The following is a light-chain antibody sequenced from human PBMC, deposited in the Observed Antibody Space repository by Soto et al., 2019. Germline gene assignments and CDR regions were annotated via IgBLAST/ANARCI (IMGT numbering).Light chain of an antibody. Sequence: QSALTQPRSVSGSPGQSVTISCTGTSSDIGAYNYVSWYQQHPGKAPKLMIYHVSKRPSGVPDRFSGSKSGNAASLTISGLQAEDEAGYYCCTDAGTYKVFGTGTKLTVL. J-gene: IGLJ1*01. CDR3: CTDAGTYKV. CDR2: HVS. V-gene: IGLV2-11*01. CDR1: SSDIGAYNY.